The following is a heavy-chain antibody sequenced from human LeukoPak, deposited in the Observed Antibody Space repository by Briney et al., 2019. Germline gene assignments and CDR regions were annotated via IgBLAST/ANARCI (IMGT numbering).Heavy chain of an antibody. CDR1: GYTFTSYD. V-gene: IGHV1-8*01. J-gene: IGHJ4*02. CDR2: MNPNSGNT. Sequence: ASVKVSFKASGYTFTSYDINWVRQAPGQGLEWMGWMNPNSGNTGYAQKFQGRVTMTRNTSISTAYMELSSLRSEDTAVYYCARGPPSSWYDYWGQGTLVTVSS. D-gene: IGHD6-13*01. CDR3: ARGPPSSWYDY.